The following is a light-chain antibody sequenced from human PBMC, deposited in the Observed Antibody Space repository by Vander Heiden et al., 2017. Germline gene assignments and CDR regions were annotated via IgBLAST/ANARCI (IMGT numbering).Light chain of an antibody. CDR2: DAS. CDR3: QQRSSGRT. Sequence: EIVLTQPPATLSLSPGERATLTCRASQSVSSYLAWFQQKPGQAPRLLIYDASNRATGIPARFSGSGSGTDFTLTISSLEPEDFAVYYCQQRSSGRTFGQGTKVEIK. J-gene: IGKJ1*01. V-gene: IGKV3-11*01. CDR1: QSVSSY.